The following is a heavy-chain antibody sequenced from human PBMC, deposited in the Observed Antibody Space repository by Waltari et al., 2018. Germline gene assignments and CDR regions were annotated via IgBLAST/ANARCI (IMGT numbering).Heavy chain of an antibody. Sequence: QVQLQQWGAGLLKPSETLSLTCAVSGGSLIGSYWSWIRQPPGKGLEWIGGINHSGSTNYNPSLKSRVTRSVDTSKNQFSLKLSSVTAADTAVYYCARSRGWHRLPLDYWGQGTLVTVSS. CDR1: GGSLIGSY. D-gene: IGHD6-19*01. J-gene: IGHJ4*02. CDR2: INHSGST. CDR3: ARSRGWHRLPLDY. V-gene: IGHV4-34*01.